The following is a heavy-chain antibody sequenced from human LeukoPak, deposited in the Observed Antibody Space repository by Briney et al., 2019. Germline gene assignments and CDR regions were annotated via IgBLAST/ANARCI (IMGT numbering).Heavy chain of an antibody. D-gene: IGHD4-17*01. CDR1: GFTFSSYA. CDR2: IKQDGSEK. Sequence: GGSLRLSCAASGFTFSSYAMSWVRQAPGKGLEWVANIKQDGSEKYYVDSVKGRFTIPRDNAKNSLYLQMNSLRAEDTAVYYCARVADYGDFDYWGQGTLVTVSS. CDR3: ARVADYGDFDY. V-gene: IGHV3-7*01. J-gene: IGHJ4*02.